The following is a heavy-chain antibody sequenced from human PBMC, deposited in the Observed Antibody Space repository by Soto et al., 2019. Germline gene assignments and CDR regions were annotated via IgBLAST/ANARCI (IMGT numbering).Heavy chain of an antibody. CDR3: AIHHGPTTAENWFDP. CDR1: VYTFFTYD. D-gene: IGHD5-12*01. V-gene: IGHV1-18*01. J-gene: IGHJ5*02. Sequence: QVHLVQSGVEVKTPGASVKVSCQTSVYTFFTYDISWVRQAPGQGLEWMGWISTYSGDTNYEQKFKGRVTMTTDTSTTTAYLNLRSLISDDTAVDYCAIHHGPTTAENWFDPWGQGTLVTVSS. CDR2: ISTYSGDT.